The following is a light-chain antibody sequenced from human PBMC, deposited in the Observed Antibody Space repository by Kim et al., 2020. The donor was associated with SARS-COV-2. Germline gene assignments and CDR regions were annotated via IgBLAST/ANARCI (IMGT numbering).Light chain of an antibody. CDR1: QSVRSY. V-gene: IGKV1-39*01. Sequence: ASVGDTVTITCRASQSVRSYLNWYHQKPGKAPKALIFAASILHTGVPSRFSGSGSGTDFTLTISSLQPEDCGTFFCQQTFNIPYTFGQGTKLEI. CDR2: AAS. J-gene: IGKJ2*01. CDR3: QQTFNIPYT.